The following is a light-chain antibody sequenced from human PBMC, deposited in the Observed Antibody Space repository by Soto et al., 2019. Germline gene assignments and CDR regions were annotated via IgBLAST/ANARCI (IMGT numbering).Light chain of an antibody. CDR2: DVS. J-gene: IGLJ2*01. Sequence: QSALTQPASVSGSPGQSITISCTGTSSDVGGYIFVSWYQQHPGKAPKLMIYDVSNRPSGVPNRFSGSKSGNTASLTISGLQAEDEADYYCSSYTTSSTLVFGGGTKLTVL. V-gene: IGLV2-14*01. CDR3: SSYTTSSTLV. CDR1: SSDVGGYIF.